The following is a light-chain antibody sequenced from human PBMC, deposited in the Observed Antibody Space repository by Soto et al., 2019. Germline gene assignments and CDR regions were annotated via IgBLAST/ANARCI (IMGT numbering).Light chain of an antibody. Sequence: QSALTQPASVSGSPGQSITISCTGTSRDVGGYNYVSWYQQHPGKAPKLMIYDVRNRPSGVSNRFSGSKSVNTASLTISGLQAEDEADSYCSSYTTISTYVFGTGTKVTVL. J-gene: IGLJ1*01. V-gene: IGLV2-14*01. CDR2: DVR. CDR1: SRDVGGYNY. CDR3: SSYTTISTYV.